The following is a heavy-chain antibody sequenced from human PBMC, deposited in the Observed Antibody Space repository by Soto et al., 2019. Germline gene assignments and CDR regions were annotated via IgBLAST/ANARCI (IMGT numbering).Heavy chain of an antibody. Sequence: QVQLVQSGAEVKKPGASVKVSCKASGYIFTSYDINWVRQAAGQGLEWMGWMKPNSGNTGYAQKFQGRVTMTSNTPISTAYRDLTSLGSEDTAVYYCARRLPYNCYAMDVWGQGTTVTVSS. V-gene: IGHV1-8*01. D-gene: IGHD2-15*01. J-gene: IGHJ6*02. CDR1: GYIFTSYD. CDR2: MKPNSGNT. CDR3: ARRLPYNCYAMDV.